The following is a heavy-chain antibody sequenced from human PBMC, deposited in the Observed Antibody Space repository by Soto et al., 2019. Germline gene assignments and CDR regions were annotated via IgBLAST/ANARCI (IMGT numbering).Heavy chain of an antibody. CDR1: GYTINDYY. CDR3: ARDWIYCIDSSCHQGAFDV. CDR2: INPNTGGT. J-gene: IGHJ3*01. Sequence: GASVKVSCKASGYTINDYYVHWVRQAPGKGLEWMGWINPNTGGTKFAQRYEGRVTMTREKSISTVYLELSSLRSDDTAVYYCARDWIYCIDSSCHQGAFDVWGQGTMVTVSS. V-gene: IGHV1-2*02. D-gene: IGHD2-15*01.